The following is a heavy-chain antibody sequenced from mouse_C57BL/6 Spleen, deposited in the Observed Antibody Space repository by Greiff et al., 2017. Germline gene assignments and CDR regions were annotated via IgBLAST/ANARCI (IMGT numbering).Heavy chain of an antibody. CDR3: ARPHYYGYYFDY. CDR1: GFTFSDYG. Sequence: EVMLVESGGGLVKPGGSLKLSCAASGFTFSDYGMHWVRQAPEKGLEWVAYISSGSSTIYYADTVKGRFTISRDNAKNTLFLQMTSLRSEDTAMYYCARPHYYGYYFDYWCQGTTLTVSS. J-gene: IGHJ2*01. V-gene: IGHV5-17*01. D-gene: IGHD1-2*01. CDR2: ISSGSSTI.